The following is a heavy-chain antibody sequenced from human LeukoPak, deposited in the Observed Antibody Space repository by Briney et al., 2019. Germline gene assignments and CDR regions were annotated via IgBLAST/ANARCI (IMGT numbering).Heavy chain of an antibody. CDR3: APVSGYDLSFDY. CDR1: GYTLTGYY. CDR2: INPNSGDT. Sequence: ASVKVSCKAAGYTLTGYYMHWVRQAPGQGLEWMGWINPNSGDTNYAQKFQGRVTMTRDTSISTAYMELSRLRSDDTAVYYCAPVSGYDLSFDYWGQGTLVTVSS. D-gene: IGHD5-12*01. V-gene: IGHV1-2*02. J-gene: IGHJ4*02.